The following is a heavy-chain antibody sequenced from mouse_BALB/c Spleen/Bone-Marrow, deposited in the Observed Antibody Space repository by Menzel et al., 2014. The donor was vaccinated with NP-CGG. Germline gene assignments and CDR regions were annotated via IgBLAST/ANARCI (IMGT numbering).Heavy chain of an antibody. J-gene: IGHJ2*01. D-gene: IGHD1-1*01. CDR2: INPTGGYT. V-gene: IGHV1-4*02. CDR1: GYTFTSNT. Sequence: VQRSSLQLKLARPGASVKMSCKASGYTFTSNTIQWVKQRPGQGLEWIGYINPTGGYTDYNQKFKDKTTLTADKSSSTAYMQLSSLASEDSAVYYCAREATYYAYFDYWGQGTILTVSS. CDR3: AREATYYAYFDY.